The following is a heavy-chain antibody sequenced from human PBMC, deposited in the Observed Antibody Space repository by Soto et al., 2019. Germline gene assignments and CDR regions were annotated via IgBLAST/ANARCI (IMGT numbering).Heavy chain of an antibody. Sequence: QVQLVQSGAEVKKPGASVKVSCKASGYTFTNNGISWVRQAPGQGLEWLGWISGHNGNTKYAQRLQGRVTMTTDTSTSTAYMELRSLKSDDTAVYYCARDLYPLAYYFDYWGQGTLVTVSS. CDR2: ISGHNGNT. J-gene: IGHJ4*02. V-gene: IGHV1-18*01. CDR1: GYTFTNNG. CDR3: ARDLYPLAYYFDY.